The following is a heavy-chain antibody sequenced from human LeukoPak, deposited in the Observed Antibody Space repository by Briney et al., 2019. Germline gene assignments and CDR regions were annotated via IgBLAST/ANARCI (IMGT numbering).Heavy chain of an antibody. CDR3: TRENDYDSGSLYYGYFDS. Sequence: GGSLRVSCSASVLIFDAYAIRWVRGAPGKGPEWVGFIRRWDYGAATNYAPFVQDRFSIARDESRRIIHIQLDSLRTDDTAVYFCTRENDYDSGSLYYGYFDSWGQGVLVTVSS. CDR2: IRRWDYGAAT. CDR1: VLIFDAYA. V-gene: IGHV3-49*04. D-gene: IGHD3-22*01. J-gene: IGHJ4*02.